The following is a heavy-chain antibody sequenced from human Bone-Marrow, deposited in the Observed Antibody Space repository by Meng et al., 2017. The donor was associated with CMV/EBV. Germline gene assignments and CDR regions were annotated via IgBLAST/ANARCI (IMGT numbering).Heavy chain of an antibody. D-gene: IGHD3-3*01. CDR3: ARVDGDFWSGYFCDY. V-gene: IGHV3-7*03. J-gene: IGHJ4*02. CDR2: IKQDGSEK. Sequence: GESLKISCAASGFTFSSYWMSWVRQAPGKGLEWVANIKQDGSEKYYVDSVKGRFTISRDNSKNTLYLQMNSLRAEDTAVYYCARVDGDFWSGYFCDYWGQGTLVTVSS. CDR1: GFTFSSYW.